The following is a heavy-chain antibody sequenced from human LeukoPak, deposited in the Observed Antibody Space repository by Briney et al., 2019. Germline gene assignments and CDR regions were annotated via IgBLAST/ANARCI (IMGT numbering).Heavy chain of an antibody. V-gene: IGHV3-49*04. CDR1: GFTFGDYA. D-gene: IGHD5-12*01. J-gene: IGHJ4*02. CDR2: IWCKAYGGTT. Sequence: PGGSLRLSCTASGFTFGDYAMSWVRQAPGKGLEWVGFIWCKAYGGTTEYAASVKGRFTISRDDSKSIAYLQMNSLKTEDTAVYYCTRERDIVATIAIYYFDYWGQGTLVTVSS. CDR3: TRERDIVATIAIYYFDY.